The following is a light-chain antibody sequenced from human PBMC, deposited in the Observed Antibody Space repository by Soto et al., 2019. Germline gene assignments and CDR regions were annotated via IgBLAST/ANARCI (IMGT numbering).Light chain of an antibody. V-gene: IGLV2-14*01. J-gene: IGLJ2*01. Sequence: QTVVTQPASVSGSPGQSITISCTGTSSDVGGYNYVSWYQQHPGKAPKLMIYEVSNRPSGVSNRFSGSKSGNTASLTISGLQAEDEADYYCSSYTSSSTLRLFGGGTKLTVL. CDR3: SSYTSSSTLRL. CDR1: SSDVGGYNY. CDR2: EVS.